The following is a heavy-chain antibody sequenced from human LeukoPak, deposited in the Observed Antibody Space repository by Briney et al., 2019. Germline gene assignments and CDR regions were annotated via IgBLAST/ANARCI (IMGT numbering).Heavy chain of an antibody. D-gene: IGHD1-26*01. CDR1: GFTFSSYG. CDR3: ANLVGASSDAFDI. J-gene: IGHJ3*02. V-gene: IGHV3-30*18. Sequence: GGSLRLSCAASGFTFSSYGMHWVRQAPGKGLEGVAVISYDGSNKYYAASVKGRFTISRDNSKNTLYLQMNSLRAEDTAVYYCANLVGASSDAFDIWGQGTMVTVSS. CDR2: ISYDGSNK.